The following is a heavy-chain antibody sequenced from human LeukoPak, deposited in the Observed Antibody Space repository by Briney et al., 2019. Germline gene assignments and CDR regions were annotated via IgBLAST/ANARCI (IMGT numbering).Heavy chain of an antibody. CDR2: IYYSGST. CDR3: ARGMYSSSWYNYYYVGMDV. V-gene: IGHV4-59*01. J-gene: IGHJ6*02. D-gene: IGHD6-13*01. Sequence: PSETLSLTYTVSGGSISSYYWSWIRQPPGKGLEWIGYIYYSGSTNYNPSLKSRVTISVDTSKNQFSLKLSSVTAADTAVYYCARGMYSSSWYNYYYVGMDVWGQGTTVTVSS. CDR1: GGSISSYY.